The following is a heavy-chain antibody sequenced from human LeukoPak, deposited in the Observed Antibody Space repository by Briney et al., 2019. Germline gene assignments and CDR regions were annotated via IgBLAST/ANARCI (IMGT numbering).Heavy chain of an antibody. J-gene: IGHJ5*02. V-gene: IGHV3-21*01. CDR3: ARDSRRLAWFGANWFDP. D-gene: IGHD3-10*01. Sequence: GGSLRLSRAASGFTFSSYSMNWVRQAPGKGLEWVSSISSSSSYIYYADSVKGRFTISRDNAKNSLYLQMNSLRAEDTAVYYCARDSRRLAWFGANWFDPWGQGTLVTVSS. CDR2: ISSSSSYI. CDR1: GFTFSSYS.